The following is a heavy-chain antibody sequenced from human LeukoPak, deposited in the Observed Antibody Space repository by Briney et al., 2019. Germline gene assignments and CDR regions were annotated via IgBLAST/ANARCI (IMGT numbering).Heavy chain of an antibody. D-gene: IGHD3-10*01. CDR2: ISGSGSVI. Sequence: GGSLRLSCAASGFTFSSHEMNWVRQAPGKGLEWVAYISGSGSVIYYADSVRGRFTISRDNAKDSLYLQMNSLRAEDTAVYYCARDRRSMVRGDVFDYWGQGTLVTVSS. CDR3: ARDRRSMVRGDVFDY. CDR1: GFTFSSHE. V-gene: IGHV3-48*03. J-gene: IGHJ4*02.